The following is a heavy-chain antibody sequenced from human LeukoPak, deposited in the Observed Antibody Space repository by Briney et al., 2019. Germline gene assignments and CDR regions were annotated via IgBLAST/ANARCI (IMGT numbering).Heavy chain of an antibody. Sequence: SETLSLTCTVSGGSISSSSYYWGWIRQPPGKGLEWIGSIYYSGSTYYNPSLKSRVTISVDTSKNQFSLKLSSVTAADTAVYYCARDRVPFGEGTGMDVWGQGTTVTVSS. CDR2: IYYSGST. V-gene: IGHV4-39*07. J-gene: IGHJ6*02. CDR1: GGSISSSSYY. D-gene: IGHD3-10*01. CDR3: ARDRVPFGEGTGMDV.